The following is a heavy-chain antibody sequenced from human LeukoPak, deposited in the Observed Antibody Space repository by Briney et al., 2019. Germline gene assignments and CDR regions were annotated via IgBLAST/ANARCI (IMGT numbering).Heavy chain of an antibody. D-gene: IGHD3-9*01. CDR3: AKWGDYDILTGYYVSDF. V-gene: IGHV3-23*01. Sequence: GASLRLSCAASGFIFRNYAMSWVRQAPGKGLEWVSAITGSGDTTYYADSVKGRFTISRDDSKNTLYVEMNTLRAEDTAVYYCAKWGDYDILTGYYVSDFWGQGTLVTVSS. CDR1: GFIFRNYA. J-gene: IGHJ4*02. CDR2: ITGSGDTT.